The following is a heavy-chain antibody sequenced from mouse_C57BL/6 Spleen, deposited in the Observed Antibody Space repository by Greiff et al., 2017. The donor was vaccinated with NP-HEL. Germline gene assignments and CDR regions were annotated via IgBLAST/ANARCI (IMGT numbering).Heavy chain of an antibody. V-gene: IGHV1-82*01. D-gene: IGHD3-2*02. Sequence: QVQLQQSGPELVKPGASVKISCKASGYAFSSSWMNWVKQRPGKGLEWIGRIYPGDGDTNYNGKFKGKATLTADKSSSTAYMQLSSLTSEDSAVYFSARQLRPEAFFAYWGQGTLVTVSA. CDR3: ARQLRPEAFFAY. J-gene: IGHJ3*01. CDR2: IYPGDGDT. CDR1: GYAFSSSW.